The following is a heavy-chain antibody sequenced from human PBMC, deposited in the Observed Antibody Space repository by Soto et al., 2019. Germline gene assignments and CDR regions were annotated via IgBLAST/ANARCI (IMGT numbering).Heavy chain of an antibody. J-gene: IGHJ6*02. CDR2: IYSGGST. Sequence: LXLSCAASVFPFSRNYMSWVRQAPGKGLEWVSVIYSGGSTYYADSVKGRFTISRDNSKNTLYLQMNRLRAEDTAVYYCARGARRGNLYYYYYGMDGWGQGTTVTVYS. CDR3: ARGARRGNLYYYYYGMDG. D-gene: IGHD3-10*01. V-gene: IGHV3-53*01. CDR1: VFPFSRNY.